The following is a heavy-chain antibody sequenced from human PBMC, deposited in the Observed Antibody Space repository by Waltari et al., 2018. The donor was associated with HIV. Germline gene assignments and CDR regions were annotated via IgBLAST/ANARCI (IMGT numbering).Heavy chain of an antibody. V-gene: IGHV4-59*01. CDR3: ARDRNGYSSGPTVGYYYYYGMDV. CDR2: ST. D-gene: IGHD6-19*01. J-gene: IGHJ6*02. Sequence: STNYNPSLKSRVTISVDTSKNQFSLKLSSVTAADTAVYYCARDRNGYSSGPTVGYYYYYGMDVWGQGTTVTVSS.